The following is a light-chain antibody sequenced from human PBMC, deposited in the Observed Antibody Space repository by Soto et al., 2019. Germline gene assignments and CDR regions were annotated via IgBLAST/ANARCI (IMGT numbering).Light chain of an antibody. V-gene: IGLV2-8*01. CDR2: DVS. CDR3: NSYAGRGVV. J-gene: IGLJ2*01. CDR1: SSDIGAYNY. Sequence: QSALTQPPSASGSPGQSVTISCTGTSSDIGAYNYVSWYQQNPGRAPKLLIYDVSKRPSGVPDRFSGSKSGNTASLTVSGLQAEDEADYYCNSYAGRGVVFGEGTKLTVI.